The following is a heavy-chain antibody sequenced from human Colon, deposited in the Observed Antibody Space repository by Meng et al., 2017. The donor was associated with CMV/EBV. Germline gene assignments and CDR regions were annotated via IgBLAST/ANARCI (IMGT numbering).Heavy chain of an antibody. CDR2: IKHDGSET. CDR1: GFTLSDYW. Sequence: GESLKISCAASGFTLSDYWMSWVRQAPVRGLEWVANIKHDGSETYYVDSVKGRFTISRDNAKNSLYLQMSSLRAEDTAVYYCAREAVLFTPYFDFWGQGALVTVSS. CDR3: AREAVLFTPYFDF. J-gene: IGHJ4*02. V-gene: IGHV3-7*01. D-gene: IGHD2-15*01.